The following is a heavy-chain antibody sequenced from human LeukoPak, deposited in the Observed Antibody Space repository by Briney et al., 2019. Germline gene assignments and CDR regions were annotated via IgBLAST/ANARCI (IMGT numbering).Heavy chain of an antibody. CDR3: ARWRLGAYNWFDP. CDR2: INPNSGGT. CDR1: GYTFTGYY. J-gene: IGHJ5*02. D-gene: IGHD3-3*01. Sequence: ASVKVSCKASGYTFTGYYMHWMRQAPGQGLEWMGRINPNSGGTNYAQKFQGRVTMTRDTSISTAHMELSRLRSDDTAVYYCARWRLGAYNWFDPWGQGTLVTVSS. V-gene: IGHV1-2*06.